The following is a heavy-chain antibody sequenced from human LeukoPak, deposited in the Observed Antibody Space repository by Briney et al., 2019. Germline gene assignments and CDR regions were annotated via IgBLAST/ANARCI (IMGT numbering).Heavy chain of an antibody. J-gene: IGHJ5*02. CDR1: GGSISSSSYY. CDR3: ARINYYDSSRLDP. D-gene: IGHD3-22*01. Sequence: PSETLSLTCTVSGGSISSSSYYWGWIRQPPGKGLEWIGSIYYSGSTYYNPSLKSRVTISVDTSKNQFSLKLSSVTAADTAVYYCARINYYDSSRLDPWGQGTLVTVSS. CDR2: IYYSGST. V-gene: IGHV4-39*07.